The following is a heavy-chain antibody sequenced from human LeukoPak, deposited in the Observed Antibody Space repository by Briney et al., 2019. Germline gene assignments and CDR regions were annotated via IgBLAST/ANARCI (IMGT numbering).Heavy chain of an antibody. CDR2: IIPIFGTA. J-gene: IGHJ4*02. D-gene: IGHD5-24*01. V-gene: IGHV1-69*13. CDR1: GGTFSSYA. Sequence: SVKVSCKASGGTFSSYAISWVRQAPGQGLEWMGGIIPIFGTANYAQKFQGRVTITADESTSTAYMELSSLRSEDTAVYYCARDLRRWLQWESAATSDYWGQGTLVTVSS. CDR3: ARDLRRWLQWESAATSDY.